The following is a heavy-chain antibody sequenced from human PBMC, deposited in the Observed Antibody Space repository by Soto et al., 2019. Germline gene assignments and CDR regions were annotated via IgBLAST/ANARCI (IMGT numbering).Heavy chain of an antibody. J-gene: IGHJ4*02. CDR2: IYYSGST. V-gene: IGHV4-31*03. CDR3: ARLIWFGEFGVDY. CDR1: GCSISSGGYY. D-gene: IGHD3-10*01. Sequence: TSETLSLTCTVSGCSISSGGYYWSWIRQHPGKGLEWIGYIYYSGSTYYNPSLKSRVTISVDTSKNQFSLKLSSVTAADTAVYYCARLIWFGEFGVDYWGQGTLVTVSS.